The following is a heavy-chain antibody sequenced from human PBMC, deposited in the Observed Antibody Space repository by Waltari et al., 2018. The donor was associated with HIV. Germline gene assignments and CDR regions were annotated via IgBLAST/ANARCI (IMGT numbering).Heavy chain of an antibody. D-gene: IGHD3-22*01. CDR2: SNPSGGRT. Sequence: QVQLVQSGAEVKKPGASVKVSCKASGYTFTSYYMHWVRQAPGQGIEWMGKSNPSGGRTSYAQKFQGRVTMTRDTSTSTVYMELSSLRSEDTAVYYCARGGHYYDSSGYGWFDPWGQGTLVTVSS. CDR1: GYTFTSYY. CDR3: ARGGHYYDSSGYGWFDP. J-gene: IGHJ5*02. V-gene: IGHV1-46*01.